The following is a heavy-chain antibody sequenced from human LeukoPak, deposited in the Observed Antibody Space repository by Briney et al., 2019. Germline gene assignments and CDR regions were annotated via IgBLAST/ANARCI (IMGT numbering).Heavy chain of an antibody. CDR2: IRYDGSNK. CDR3: AKDRYSSSSFSGAPDY. V-gene: IGHV3-30*02. D-gene: IGHD6-6*01. J-gene: IGHJ4*02. CDR1: GFTFSSYG. Sequence: GGSLRLSCAASGFTFSSYGMHWVRQAPGKGLEWVAFIRYDGSNKYYADSVKGRFTISGDNSKNTLYLQMNSLRAEDTAVYYCAKDRYSSSSFSGAPDYWGQGTLVTVSS.